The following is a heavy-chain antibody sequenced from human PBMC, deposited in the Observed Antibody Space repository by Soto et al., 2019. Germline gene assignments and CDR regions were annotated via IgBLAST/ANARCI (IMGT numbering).Heavy chain of an antibody. D-gene: IGHD6-6*01. CDR3: GGDPRGPEY. CDR1: GFTSSTFG. J-gene: IGHJ4*02. V-gene: IGHV3-23*01. Sequence: EGQLLESGGGLVQPGGSLRLSCAGSGFTSSTFGMSWVRQAPGKGLEWVSGISGSGDNTYYAASVKGRFTISRDKSKNTLFLQMNGLRAEDTAMYYCGGDPRGPEYWGQGTLVTVSS. CDR2: ISGSGDNT.